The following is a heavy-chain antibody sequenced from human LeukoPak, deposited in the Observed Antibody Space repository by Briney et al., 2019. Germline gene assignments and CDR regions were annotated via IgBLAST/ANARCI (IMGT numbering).Heavy chain of an antibody. CDR1: GYTFIDYY. J-gene: IGHJ3*02. Sequence: ASVKVSCKSSGYTFIDYYIHWVRQAPGQGLEWMGIINPSGDGTGYAQKFQGRVTITADESTSTAYMELSSLRSEDTAVYYCASPPLYGSGSYGFAFDIWGQGTMVTVSS. CDR3: ASPPLYGSGSYGFAFDI. V-gene: IGHV1-46*01. D-gene: IGHD3-10*01. CDR2: INPSGDGT.